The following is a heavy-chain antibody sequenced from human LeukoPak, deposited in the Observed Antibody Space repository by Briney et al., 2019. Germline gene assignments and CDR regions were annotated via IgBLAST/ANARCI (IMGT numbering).Heavy chain of an antibody. CDR3: ARDVMVRGG. CDR2: ISSSSSYI. CDR1: GFIYSRYS. V-gene: IGHV3-21*04. D-gene: IGHD3-10*01. J-gene: IGHJ4*02. Sequence: GGSLRLSCAASGFIYSRYSMNWVRQAPGKGLEWVSTISSSSSYIYHADSVKGRFTISRDNAKNSLYLQMNSLRAEDTAVYYCARDVMVRGGWGQGTLVTVSS.